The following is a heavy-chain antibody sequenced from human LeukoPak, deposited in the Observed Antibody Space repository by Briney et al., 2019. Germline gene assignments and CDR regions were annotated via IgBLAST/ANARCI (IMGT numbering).Heavy chain of an antibody. Sequence: GGSLRLSCAASGFTFSSYGMHWVRQAPGKGLEWVANIKQDGSEKYYVDSVKGRFTISRDNAKNSLYLQMNSLRAEDTAVYYCASDPGIAAAGMNYYYYYYMDVWGKGTTVTVSS. CDR1: GFTFSSYG. J-gene: IGHJ6*03. D-gene: IGHD6-13*01. CDR2: IKQDGSEK. CDR3: ASDPGIAAAGMNYYYYYYMDV. V-gene: IGHV3-7*01.